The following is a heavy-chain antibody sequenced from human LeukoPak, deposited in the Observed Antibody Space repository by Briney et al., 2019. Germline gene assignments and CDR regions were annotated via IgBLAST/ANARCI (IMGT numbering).Heavy chain of an antibody. V-gene: IGHV1-69*06. CDR1: GGTFSSYA. Sequence: SVTVSCKASGGTFSSYAISWVRQAPGQGLEWMGGIIPIFGTANYAQKFQGRVTITADKSTSTAYMELSSLRSEDTAVYYCARGGIGYSYGHDPYWGQGTLVTVSS. D-gene: IGHD5-18*01. J-gene: IGHJ4*02. CDR2: IIPIFGTA. CDR3: ARGGIGYSYGHDPY.